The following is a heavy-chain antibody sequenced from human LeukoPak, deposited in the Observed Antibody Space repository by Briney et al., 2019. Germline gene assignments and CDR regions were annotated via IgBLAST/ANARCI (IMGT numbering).Heavy chain of an antibody. V-gene: IGHV7-4-1*02. Sequence: ASVKVSCKASGYTFTNHAINWVRQAPGQGLEWMGWISTNTGNPTYAQGLTGRFVFSLDTSVSTAYLQISSLKAEDTAVYYCARLFYDSSGYYNAFDIWGQGTMVTVSS. J-gene: IGHJ3*02. CDR2: ISTNTGNP. CDR3: ARLFYDSSGYYNAFDI. CDR1: GYTFTNHA. D-gene: IGHD3-22*01.